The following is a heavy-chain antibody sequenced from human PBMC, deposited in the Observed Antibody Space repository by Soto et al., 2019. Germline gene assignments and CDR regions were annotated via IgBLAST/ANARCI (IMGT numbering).Heavy chain of an antibody. D-gene: IGHD2-21*02. Sequence: QVQLVESGGGVVQPGRSLRLSCAASGFTFSAYGIHWVRQAPGKGLEWVATISFDSRDKLYVDSMNGRLTISRENSRNTVYLQMDSLRAEDTAVYHCGRVCGGDCGNAFDGWGQGTVVAVSP. CDR1: GFTFSAYG. V-gene: IGHV3-33*05. J-gene: IGHJ3*01. CDR2: ISFDSRDK. CDR3: GRVCGGDCGNAFDG.